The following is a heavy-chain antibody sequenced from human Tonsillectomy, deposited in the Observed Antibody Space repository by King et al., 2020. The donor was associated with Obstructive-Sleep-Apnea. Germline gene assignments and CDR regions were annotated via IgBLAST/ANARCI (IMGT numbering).Heavy chain of an antibody. CDR2: LYYSGKI. Sequence: VQLQESGPGLVKPSETLSLTCTVSDGSISSYYWSGIRQPPGKGLEWVGYLYYSGKIKYNFSLKSRVTISVDTPKNHFSLRLSSVTAADTAVYYCARSRWLQQNLYFDNWGQGALVTVSS. J-gene: IGHJ4*02. CDR3: ARSRWLQQNLYFDN. V-gene: IGHV4-59*08. CDR1: DGSISSYY. D-gene: IGHD5-24*01.